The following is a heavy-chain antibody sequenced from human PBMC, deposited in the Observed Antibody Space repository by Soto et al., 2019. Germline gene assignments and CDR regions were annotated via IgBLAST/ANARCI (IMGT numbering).Heavy chain of an antibody. D-gene: IGHD4-17*01. V-gene: IGHV1-58*01. Sequence: QMQLVQSGPEVKKPGTSVKVSCKASGFTFTSSAVQWVRQARGQRLEWIGWIVVGSGNTNYAQKFQERVTITRDMSTSPAYMELSSLRSEDTAVYYCAARGGDYGDPVDVWGQGTTVTVSS. CDR2: IVVGSGNT. J-gene: IGHJ6*02. CDR1: GFTFTSSA. CDR3: AARGGDYGDPVDV.